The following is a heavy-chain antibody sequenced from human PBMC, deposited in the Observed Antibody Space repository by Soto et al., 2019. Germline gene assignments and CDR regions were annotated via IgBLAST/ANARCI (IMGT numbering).Heavy chain of an antibody. CDR3: ARQQLLPFYYALDV. V-gene: IGHV4-59*01. CDR1: GGSISGYY. J-gene: IGHJ6*02. Sequence: KPSETLSLNCNVSGGSISGYYWSWTRQSPGKGLEYIGYIYYRGSTNYNSSLKSRVTMSVDTSRNQFSLKMNSVTAADTAVYYCARQQLLPFYYALDVWGQGTTVTVSS. CDR2: IYYRGST. D-gene: IGHD1-26*01.